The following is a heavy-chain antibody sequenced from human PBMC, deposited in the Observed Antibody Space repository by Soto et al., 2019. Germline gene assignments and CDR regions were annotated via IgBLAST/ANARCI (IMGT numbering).Heavy chain of an antibody. CDR2: IYYSGST. CDR1: DGSISSYY. Sequence: VKTSETLSLTCTVSDGSISSYYWSWIRQPPGKGLEWIGNIYYSGSTNYNPSLKSRVTISVDTSKNQVSLKLSSVTAADTAVYYCARWYCEDGYNSSPCDDYNWFDPWGQGTLVTVSS. CDR3: ARWYCEDGYNSSPCDDYNWFDP. D-gene: IGHD2-21*01. J-gene: IGHJ5*02. V-gene: IGHV4-59*08.